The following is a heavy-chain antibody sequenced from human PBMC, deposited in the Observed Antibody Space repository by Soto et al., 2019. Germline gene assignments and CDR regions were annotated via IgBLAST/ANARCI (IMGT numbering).Heavy chain of an antibody. CDR3: ARGEEWLLLSLQGVFDQ. D-gene: IGHD3-3*01. V-gene: IGHV3-7*03. CDR2: INQDGTKI. J-gene: IGHJ4*02. CDR1: GSSISSHW. Sequence: EVHLVETGGGLVQPGGSLRLSCAASGSSISSHWMSWVRQAPGKGLEWVANINQDGTKIHYVDSVKGRFTISRDNAQNSLHLQLRSLRSDDTAVYFCARGEEWLLLSLQGVFDQWGQGTLVTVSS.